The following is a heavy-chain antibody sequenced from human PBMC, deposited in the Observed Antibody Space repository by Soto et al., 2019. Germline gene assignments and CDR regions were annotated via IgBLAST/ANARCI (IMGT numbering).Heavy chain of an antibody. V-gene: IGHV1-18*01. CDR2: INAYNGNT. D-gene: IGHD2-15*01. CDR1: GYTFTKYG. J-gene: IGHJ4*02. Sequence: QVQLVQSGGEVKKPGASVKVSCKASGYTFTKYGISWVRQAPGQGLEWMGWINAYNGNTNYAEKEHGRCSMTTETSTSKVYLEPRRPRSDDTALHFCSRSPGLSTRLFQDVDYWGQGTLVTVSS. CDR3: SRSPGLSTRLFQDVDY.